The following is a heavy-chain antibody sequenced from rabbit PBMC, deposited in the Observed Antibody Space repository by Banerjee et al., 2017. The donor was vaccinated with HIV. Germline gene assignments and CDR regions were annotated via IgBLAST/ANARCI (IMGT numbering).Heavy chain of an antibody. V-gene: IGHV1S40*01. CDR1: GIDFSNYG. D-gene: IGHD1-1*01. Sequence: QSLEESGGDLVKPGASLTLTCKASGIDFSNYGISWVRQAPGKGLEWIAYIYAGSRDTTYYASWAKGRFTISKTSSTTVTLQMTSLTAADTATYFCARGYASSGGYYPWGPGTLVTVS. CDR3: ARGYASSGGYYP. CDR2: IYAGSRDTT. J-gene: IGHJ6*01.